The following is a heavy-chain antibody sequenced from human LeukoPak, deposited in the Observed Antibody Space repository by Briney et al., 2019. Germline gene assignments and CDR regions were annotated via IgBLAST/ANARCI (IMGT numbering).Heavy chain of an antibody. V-gene: IGHV1-2*02. CDR1: GYTFTGYY. Sequence: ASVKVSCKASGYTFTGYYMHWVRQAPGQGLEWMGWINPNSGGTNYAQKFQGRVTMTRDTSISTAYMELSRLRSDGTAVYYCARVLPLRYFDWLSFDYWGQGTLVTVSS. CDR2: INPNSGGT. D-gene: IGHD3-9*01. CDR3: ARVLPLRYFDWLSFDY. J-gene: IGHJ4*02.